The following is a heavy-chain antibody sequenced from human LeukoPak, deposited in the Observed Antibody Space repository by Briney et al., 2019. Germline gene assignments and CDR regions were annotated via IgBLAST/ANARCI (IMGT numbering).Heavy chain of an antibody. V-gene: IGHV4-34*01. Sequence: SETLSLTCAVYGGSFSGYYWSWIRQPPGKGLEWIGEINHSGSTNYNPSLKSRVTISVDTSKNQFSLKLSSVTAADTAVYYCARVASAGWFGELFGSFDYWGQGTLVTVSS. CDR3: ARVASAGWFGELFGSFDY. J-gene: IGHJ4*02. CDR2: INHSGST. D-gene: IGHD3-10*01. CDR1: GGSFSGYY.